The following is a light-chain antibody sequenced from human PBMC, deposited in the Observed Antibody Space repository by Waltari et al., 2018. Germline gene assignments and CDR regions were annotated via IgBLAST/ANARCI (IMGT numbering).Light chain of an antibody. Sequence: SALRPPPSVYGSPRHTIPTPGPATSPSVDGYDSVPWYQQVPGKAPKRLIYEVTDRPSGISNRFSASKSGNTASLTISSLQGEDEAYYYCTAYTDTNTLIFGGGTRLTVL. V-gene: IGLV2-14*01. CDR1: SPSVDGYDS. J-gene: IGLJ2*01. CDR2: EVT. CDR3: TAYTDTNTLI.